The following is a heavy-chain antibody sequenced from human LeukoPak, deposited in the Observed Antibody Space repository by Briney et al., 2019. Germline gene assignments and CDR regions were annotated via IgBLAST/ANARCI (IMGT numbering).Heavy chain of an antibody. D-gene: IGHD2-15*01. Sequence: YTRPLTCSVSGASINSHYWTWLRPPAGGGLEGIWRIYISGSTNYSPSLMSRFTMSIDNSKNQLSLKLISVTAADTAVYYCARALNPLPGTYYLDYWGQGTLVTVSS. V-gene: IGHV4-4*07. CDR1: GASINSHY. J-gene: IGHJ4*02. CDR3: ARALNPLPGTYYLDY. CDR2: IYISGST.